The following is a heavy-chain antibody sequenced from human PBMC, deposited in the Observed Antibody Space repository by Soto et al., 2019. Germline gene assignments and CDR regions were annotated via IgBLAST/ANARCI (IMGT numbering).Heavy chain of an antibody. CDR2: TYYRSKWYN. CDR3: ARQSVPWEQRGYGMDV. D-gene: IGHD1-26*01. Sequence: PSQTLSLTCAISGDSVSSNSAAWNWIRQSPSRGLEWLGRTYYRSKWYNDYAVSVKSRITINPDTSKNQFSLQLNSVTPEDTGVYYCARQSVPWEQRGYGMDVWGQGTTVTVSS. J-gene: IGHJ6*02. V-gene: IGHV6-1*01. CDR1: GDSVSSNSAA.